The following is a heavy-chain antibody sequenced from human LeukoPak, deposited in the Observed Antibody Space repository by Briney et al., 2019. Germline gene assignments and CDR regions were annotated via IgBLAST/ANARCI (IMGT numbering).Heavy chain of an antibody. V-gene: IGHV1-2*02. D-gene: IGHD3-10*01. CDR1: GYTFTGYY. Sequence: GASVKVSCKASGYTFTGYYMHWVRQAPGQGLEWMGWINPNSGGTNYAQKFQGRVTMTRDTPISTAYMELSRLRSDDTAVYYCAIRRITMVRETKPFDPWGQGTLVTVSS. J-gene: IGHJ5*02. CDR2: INPNSGGT. CDR3: AIRRITMVRETKPFDP.